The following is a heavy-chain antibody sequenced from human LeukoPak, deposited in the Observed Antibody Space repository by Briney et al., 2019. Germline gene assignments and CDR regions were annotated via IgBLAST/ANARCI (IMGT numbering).Heavy chain of an antibody. CDR2: INSNTGGT. CDR1: GYTFTGSF. CDR3: ARADPVSY. D-gene: IGHD3-10*01. Sequence: GASVNVSCKASGYTFTGSFMHGVGQAPGRGLEWMGWINSNTGGTKFAQKFQGRVTMTRDTSISTVYMELSRLTSDDTAMYYCARADPVSYWGQGTQVTVSS. V-gene: IGHV1-2*02. J-gene: IGHJ4*02.